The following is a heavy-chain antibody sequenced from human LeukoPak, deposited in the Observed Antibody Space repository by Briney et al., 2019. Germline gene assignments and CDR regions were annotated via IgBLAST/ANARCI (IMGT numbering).Heavy chain of an antibody. CDR3: ARDGSSGWTSSLDMDV. V-gene: IGHV1-18*01. D-gene: IGHD6-19*01. Sequence: ASVKVSCKASGYTFTSYGISWVRQAPGQGLEWMGWISAYNGNTNYAQKLQGRVTMTTDTSTSTAYMELRSLRSDDTAVYYCARDGSSGWTSSLDMDVWGQGTTVTVSS. CDR1: GYTFTSYG. J-gene: IGHJ6*02. CDR2: ISAYNGNT.